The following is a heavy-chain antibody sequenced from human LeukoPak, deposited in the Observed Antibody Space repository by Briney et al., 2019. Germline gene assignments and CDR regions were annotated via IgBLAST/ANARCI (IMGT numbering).Heavy chain of an antibody. D-gene: IGHD1-26*01. CDR1: GFTFSTYA. Sequence: GGSLRLSCAASGFTFSTYAMNWVRQAPGKGLEWVSGISGSGGSTWYADSVKGRFTISRDNSKNTLYLQMNRLGAEDTATYYCAKYRTGPPYGLDVWGQGTTVTVSS. J-gene: IGHJ6*02. CDR3: AKYRTGPPYGLDV. V-gene: IGHV3-23*01. CDR2: ISGSGGST.